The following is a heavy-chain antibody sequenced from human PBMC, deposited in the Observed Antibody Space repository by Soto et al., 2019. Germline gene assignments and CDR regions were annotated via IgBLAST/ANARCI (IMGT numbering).Heavy chain of an antibody. D-gene: IGHD1-1*01. CDR3: ARGGWNDLFDK. Sequence: ESGGALVQPGGSLRLSCTASGFTFSSFSMNWVRQAPGRGLEWVSYISLSSSSISYADSVKGRFTTSRDNAKNSLYLQMNSLRDDDTAVYYCARGGWNDLFDKWGQGTLVTVSS. J-gene: IGHJ4*02. CDR1: GFTFSSFS. V-gene: IGHV3-48*02. CDR2: ISLSSSSI.